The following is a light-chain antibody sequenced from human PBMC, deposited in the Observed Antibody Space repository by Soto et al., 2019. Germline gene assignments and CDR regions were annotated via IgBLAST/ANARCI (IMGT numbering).Light chain of an antibody. J-gene: IGLJ1*01. Sequence: QSVLTQVASVSGSPGQSITISCTGTSSDVGTFNLVSWYQQHPGKAPRLMNEVIKRPSGVSNRFSGSKSGNTASLTISGLQAVDEADYYCCSFAGSSVYVFGTGTKVTVL. V-gene: IGLV2-23*02. CDR2: EVI. CDR1: SSDVGTFNL. CDR3: CSFAGSSVYV.